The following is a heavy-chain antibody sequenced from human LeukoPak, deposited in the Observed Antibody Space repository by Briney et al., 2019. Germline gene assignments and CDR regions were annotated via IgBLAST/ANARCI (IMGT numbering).Heavy chain of an antibody. CDR3: TTHTAMVNSTIDY. J-gene: IGHJ4*02. CDR2: ISGSGGST. V-gene: IGHV3-23*01. Sequence: GGSLRLSCAASGFTFSSYAMSWVRQAPGKGLEWVSAISGSGGSTYYADSVKGRFTISRDNSKNTLYLQMNSLKTEDTAVYYCTTHTAMVNSTIDYWGQGTLVTVSS. CDR1: GFTFSSYA. D-gene: IGHD5-18*01.